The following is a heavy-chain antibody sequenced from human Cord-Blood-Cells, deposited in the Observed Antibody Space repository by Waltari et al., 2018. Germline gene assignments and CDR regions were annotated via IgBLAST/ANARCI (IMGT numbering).Heavy chain of an antibody. J-gene: IGHJ4*02. V-gene: IGHV4-34*01. CDR2: INHSGST. CDR1: GGSFSGYY. Sequence: QVQLQQWGAGLLKPSETLSLTCAVYGGSFSGYYWSWIRQPPGKGLEWIGEINHSGSTNYNPPLKSRVTISVDTSKNQFSLKLSSVTAADTAVYYCARRGGITMVRGVIIPYFDYWGQGTLVTVSS. CDR3: ARRGGITMVRGVIIPYFDY. D-gene: IGHD3-10*01.